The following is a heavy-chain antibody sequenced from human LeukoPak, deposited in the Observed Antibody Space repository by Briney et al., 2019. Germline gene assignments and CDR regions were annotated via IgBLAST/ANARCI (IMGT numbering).Heavy chain of an antibody. CDR1: GFTFSGSA. D-gene: IGHD3-16*01. V-gene: IGHV3-73*01. CDR3: TFLLPPLGP. CDR2: IRSKANSYAT. J-gene: IGHJ5*02. Sequence: GGSLKLSCAASGFTFSGSAMHWVRQASGKGLEWVGRIRSKANSYATAYAASVKGRFTISRDDSKNTAYLQMNSLKTEDTAEYYCTFLLPPLGPWGQGTLVTVSS.